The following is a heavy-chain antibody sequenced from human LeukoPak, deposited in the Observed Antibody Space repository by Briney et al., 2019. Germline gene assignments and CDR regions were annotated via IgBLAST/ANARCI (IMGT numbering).Heavy chain of an antibody. CDR2: INPNSGGT. CDR1: GYTFTSYD. V-gene: IGHV1-2*02. CDR3: ARDLGITIFGVVESKDAFDI. J-gene: IGHJ3*02. D-gene: IGHD3-3*01. Sequence: VASVKVSCKASGYTFTSYDINWVRQATGQGLEWMGWINPNSGGTNYAQKFQGRVTMTRDTSISTAYMELSRLRSDDTAVYYCARDLGITIFGVVESKDAFDIWGQGTMVTVSS.